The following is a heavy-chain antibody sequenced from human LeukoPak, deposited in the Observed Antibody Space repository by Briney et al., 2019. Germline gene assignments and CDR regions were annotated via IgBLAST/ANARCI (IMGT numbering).Heavy chain of an antibody. Sequence: GRSLRLSCAASGFTFDDYAMHWVRQAPGKGLEWVSYISSSGSTIYYADSVKGRFTISRDNAKNSLYLQMNSLRAEDTAVYYCARQGRVLAAADVDFDYWGQGTLVTVSS. CDR3: ARQGRVLAAADVDFDY. CDR1: GFTFDDYA. CDR2: ISSSGSTI. V-gene: IGHV3-11*01. J-gene: IGHJ4*02. D-gene: IGHD6-13*01.